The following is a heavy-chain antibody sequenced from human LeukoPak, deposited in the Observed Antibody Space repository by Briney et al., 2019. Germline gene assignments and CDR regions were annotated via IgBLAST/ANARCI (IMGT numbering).Heavy chain of an antibody. CDR1: GFTFSSYS. CDR3: VRSKTYFFEY. D-gene: IGHD1-26*01. Sequence: GGSLRLSCAASGFTFSSYSMNWVRQAPGKGLEWLSYITSSSSNIYYADSVKGRLTISRDNAKNSLYLQMNSLRDEDTALYYCVRSKTYFFEYWGQGALVTVSS. CDR2: ITSSSSNI. J-gene: IGHJ4*02. V-gene: IGHV3-48*02.